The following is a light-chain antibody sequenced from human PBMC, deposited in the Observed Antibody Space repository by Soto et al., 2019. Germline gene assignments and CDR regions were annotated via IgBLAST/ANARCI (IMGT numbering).Light chain of an antibody. CDR2: EAS. Sequence: EIVLPQSPATLSLSPGERATLSCRASQSVSSYLAWYQQKPGQAPSLLMYEASNRATGIPARFSGGGSGTDFTLTISSLEPEDFAVYYCQQRSVLPWTLGQGTKVQIK. CDR3: QQRSVLPWT. CDR1: QSVSSY. V-gene: IGKV3-11*01. J-gene: IGKJ1*01.